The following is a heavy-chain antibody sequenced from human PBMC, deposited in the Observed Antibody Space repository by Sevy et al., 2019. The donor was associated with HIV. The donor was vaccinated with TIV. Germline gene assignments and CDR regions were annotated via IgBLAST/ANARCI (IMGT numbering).Heavy chain of an antibody. CDR1: GFTFSNAW. D-gene: IGHD3-22*01. Sequence: GGSLRLSCAASGFTFSNAWMSWVRQAPGKGLEWVGRIKSKTDGGTTDYAAPVKGRFTISRDDSKNTLYLQMNSLKTEDTAVYYCTIAPPPYYYDSIGYYYVEYFQHWGQGTLVTVSS. CDR2: IKSKTDGGTT. J-gene: IGHJ1*01. V-gene: IGHV3-15*01. CDR3: TIAPPPYYYDSIGYYYVEYFQH.